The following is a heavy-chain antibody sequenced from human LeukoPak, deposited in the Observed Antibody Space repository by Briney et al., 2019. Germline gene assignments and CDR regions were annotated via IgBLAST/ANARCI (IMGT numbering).Heavy chain of an antibody. J-gene: IGHJ2*01. V-gene: IGHV4-59*01. D-gene: IGHD3-16*02. CDR2: TYYSGST. CDR3: ARGRIIGWYFDL. Sequence: SETLSLTCTVSGGSISSYYWSWIRQPPGKGLEWIGYTYYSGSTNYNPSLKSRVTISVDTSKNQFALKLSSVTAADTAVYYCARGRIIGWYFDLWGRGTLVTVSS. CDR1: GGSISSYY.